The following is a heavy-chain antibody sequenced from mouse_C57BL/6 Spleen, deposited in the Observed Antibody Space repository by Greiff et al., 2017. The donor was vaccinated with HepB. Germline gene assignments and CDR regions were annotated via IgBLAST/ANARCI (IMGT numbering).Heavy chain of an antibody. V-gene: IGHV1-18*01. CDR2: INPNNGGT. D-gene: IGHD2-1*01. Sequence: VQLQQSGPELVKPGASVKIPCKASGYTFTDYNMDWVKQSHGKSLEWIGDINPNNGGTIYNQKFKGKATLTVDKSSSTAYMELRSLTSEDTAVYYCARSGGNFHLAWFAYWGQGTLVTVSA. CDR3: ARSGGNFHLAWFAY. J-gene: IGHJ3*01. CDR1: GYTFTDYN.